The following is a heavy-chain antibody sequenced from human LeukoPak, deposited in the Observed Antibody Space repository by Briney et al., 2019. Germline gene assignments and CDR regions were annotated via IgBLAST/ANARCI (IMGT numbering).Heavy chain of an antibody. J-gene: IGHJ4*02. D-gene: IGHD2-2*01. V-gene: IGHV1-2*06. CDR2: INPNSGGT. CDR1: GYTFTGYY. Sequence: GASVKVSCKASGYTFTGYYMHWVRQAPGQGLEWMGRINPNSGGTNYAQKFQGRVTMTRDTSISTAYMELSSLRFDDTAVYYCATPPECSSDSCLSYWGQGTLVTVSS. CDR3: ATPPECSSDSCLSY.